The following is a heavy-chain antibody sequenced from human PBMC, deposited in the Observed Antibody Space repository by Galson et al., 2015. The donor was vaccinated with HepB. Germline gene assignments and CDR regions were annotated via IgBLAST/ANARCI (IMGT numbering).Heavy chain of an antibody. CDR2: ISSSSSI. D-gene: IGHD3-22*01. V-gene: IGHV3-48*04. CDR1: GFTFDTYT. Sequence: SLRLSCAASGFTFDTYTMNWVRQAPGKGLEWVSYISSSSSIYYADSVKGRFTISRDDTKNSLYLQINSLRAEDTAVYYCARDRYYYDSSGHVFDYWGQGTLVTVSS. CDR3: ARDRYYYDSSGHVFDY. J-gene: IGHJ4*02.